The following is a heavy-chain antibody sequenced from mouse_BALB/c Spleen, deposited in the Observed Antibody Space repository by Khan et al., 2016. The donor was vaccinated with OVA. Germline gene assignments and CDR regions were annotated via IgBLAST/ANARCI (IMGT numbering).Heavy chain of an antibody. Sequence: QIQLVQSGPELKKPGETVKISCKASGYTFTNYGMNWVKQAPGKGLKWMGWINTYTGEPTYAADFTVRFAFPLATSANTAYLQINNLKKEDTATYYCARSASYWFCDVWGAGTTVTVSS. CDR1: GYTFTNYG. CDR3: ARSASYWFCDV. V-gene: IGHV9-3-1*01. D-gene: IGHD6-1*01. CDR2: INTYTGEP. J-gene: IGHJ1*01.